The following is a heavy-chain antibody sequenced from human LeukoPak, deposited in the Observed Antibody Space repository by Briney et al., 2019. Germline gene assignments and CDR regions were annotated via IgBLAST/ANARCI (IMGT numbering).Heavy chain of an antibody. Sequence: PSETLSLTCAVYGGSFSGYYWSWIRQPPGKGLEWIGEINHSGSTNYNPSLKSRVTISVDTSKNQFSLKLSSVTAADTAVYYCAIITGGRGGSSYPNKPFTYWGKGPLVPAPS. V-gene: IGHV4-34*01. D-gene: IGHD2-15*01. CDR1: GGSFSGYY. CDR3: AIITGGRGGSSYPNKPFTY. J-gene: IGHJ4*02. CDR2: INHSGST.